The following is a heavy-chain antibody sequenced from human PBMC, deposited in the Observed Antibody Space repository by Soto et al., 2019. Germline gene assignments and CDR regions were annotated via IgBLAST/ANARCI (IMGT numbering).Heavy chain of an antibody. CDR2: IYYSGTT. V-gene: IGHV4-59*01. CDR3: ARDLDGGWFDP. Sequence: QVQLQESGPGLVKPSETLSPTCTVSGGSINNYYWNWIRQPPGKGLEWIGYIYYSGTTNYNPSLKSRVTISVDTSNNQFSLKLSSVTAADTAVYYCARDLDGGWFDPWGQGALVTVSS. J-gene: IGHJ5*02. CDR1: GGSINNYY.